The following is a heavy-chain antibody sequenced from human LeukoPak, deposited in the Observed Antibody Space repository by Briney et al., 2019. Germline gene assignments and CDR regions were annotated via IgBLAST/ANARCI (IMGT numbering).Heavy chain of an antibody. CDR2: ISSSGSTI. CDR1: GFTFSSYE. Sequence: PGGSLRLSCAASGFTFSSYEMNWVRPAPGNGLEWVSYISSSGSTIYYADSVKGRFTISRDNAKNSLYLQMNSLRAEDTAVYYCARGDGYNGWNWFDPWGQGTLVTVSS. J-gene: IGHJ5*02. D-gene: IGHD5-24*01. CDR3: ARGDGYNGWNWFDP. V-gene: IGHV3-48*03.